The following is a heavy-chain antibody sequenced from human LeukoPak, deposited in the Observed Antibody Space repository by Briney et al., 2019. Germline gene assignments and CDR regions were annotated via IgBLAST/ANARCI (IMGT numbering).Heavy chain of an antibody. V-gene: IGHV3-23*01. CDR2: ISASGGNT. CDR1: GFTFSSYA. CDR3: AKGTRAVAGYYFDF. D-gene: IGHD6-19*01. Sequence: PGGSLRLSCAASGFTFSSYAMNWVRQAPGKGLEWVSAISASGGNTYYADSVKGRFTISRDNSKNTLYLQMNSLRAEDTAAYYCAKGTRAVAGYYFDFWGQGTLVTVSS. J-gene: IGHJ4*02.